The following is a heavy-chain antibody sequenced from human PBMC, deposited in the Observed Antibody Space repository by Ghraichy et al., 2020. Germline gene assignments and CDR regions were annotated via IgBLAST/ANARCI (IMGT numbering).Heavy chain of an antibody. D-gene: IGHD2-2*02. CDR3: AKEGYCSSTSCYSDRGWYFDL. Sequence: GGSLRLSCAASGFTFSSYAMSWVRQAPGKGLEWVSAISGSGGSTYYADSVKGRFTISRDNSKNTLYLQMNSLRAEDTAVYYCAKEGYCSSTSCYSDRGWYFDLWGRGPLVTVSS. CDR1: GFTFSSYA. V-gene: IGHV3-23*01. J-gene: IGHJ2*01. CDR2: ISGSGGST.